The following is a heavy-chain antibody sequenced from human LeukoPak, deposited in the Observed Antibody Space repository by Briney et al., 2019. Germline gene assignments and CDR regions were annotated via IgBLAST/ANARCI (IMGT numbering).Heavy chain of an antibody. CDR3: ARDLEDAFDI. Sequence: SETLSLTCTVSGGSISSYYWSWIRQPPGKGLEWIGYIYYSGSTNYNPSLKSRVTISVDTSKNQFSLKLSSVTAADTAVYYCARDLEDAFDIWGQGTMVTVSS. D-gene: IGHD1-1*01. J-gene: IGHJ3*02. CDR1: GGSISSYY. V-gene: IGHV4-59*01. CDR2: IYYSGST.